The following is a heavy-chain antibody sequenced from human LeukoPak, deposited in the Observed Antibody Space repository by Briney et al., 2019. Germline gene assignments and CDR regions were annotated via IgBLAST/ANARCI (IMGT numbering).Heavy chain of an antibody. J-gene: IGHJ4*02. CDR1: SEFFSGYY. D-gene: IGHD3-10*01. V-gene: IGHV4-34*01. CDR2: INDSGTT. Sequence: PSETLSLTCGVSSEFFSGYYWGWIRQPPGKGLEWIGDINDSGTTKYNPTLKSRVTISIDSSKRQFSLKVKSVTAADTAVYYCARHFEVSGSALTETYFDYWGQGTLVTVSS. CDR3: ARHFEVSGSALTETYFDY.